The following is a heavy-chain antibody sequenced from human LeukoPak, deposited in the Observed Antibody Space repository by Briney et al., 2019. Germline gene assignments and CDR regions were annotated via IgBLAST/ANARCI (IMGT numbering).Heavy chain of an antibody. CDR1: GFTVITND. Sequence: GGSLRLSCAASGFTVITNDMPWVRPAPGKGLEWVSVLYSDGNTKYADSVQGRFTISRDNSKNTLYLEMNSLSPDDTAVYYCARGVEPLAANTLAYWGQGTLVTVSS. CDR2: LYSDGNT. J-gene: IGHJ4*02. CDR3: ARGVEPLAANTLAY. D-gene: IGHD1-14*01. V-gene: IGHV3-53*01.